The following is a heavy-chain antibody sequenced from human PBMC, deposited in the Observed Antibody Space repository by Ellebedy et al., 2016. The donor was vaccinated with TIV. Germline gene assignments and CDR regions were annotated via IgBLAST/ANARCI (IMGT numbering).Heavy chain of an antibody. D-gene: IGHD6-19*01. V-gene: IGHV3-23*01. Sequence: GESLKISCEASGFSFSRYWMTWVRQAPGKGLEWVSGISGSGGNTYYADSVKGRFTISRDNSKNTLYLPMNSLRAEDTAVYYCATPASAVAGDWFDSWGQGTLVTVSS. CDR1: GFSFSRYW. J-gene: IGHJ5*01. CDR3: ATPASAVAGDWFDS. CDR2: ISGSGGNT.